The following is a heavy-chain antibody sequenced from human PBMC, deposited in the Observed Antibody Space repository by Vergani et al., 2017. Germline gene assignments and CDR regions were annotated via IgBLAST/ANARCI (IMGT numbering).Heavy chain of an antibody. D-gene: IGHD2-15*01. CDR3: AKDLLGLRLKGYAFDI. J-gene: IGHJ3*02. V-gene: IGHV3-23*04. CDR1: GFTFSSYE. CDR2: ISGSGGST. Sequence: EVQLVESGGGLVQPGGSLRLSCAASGFTFSSYEMNWVRQAPGKGLEWVSAISGSGGSTYYADSVKGRFTISRDNSKNTLYLQMNSLRAEDTAVYYCAKDLLGLRLKGYAFDIWGQGTMVTVSS.